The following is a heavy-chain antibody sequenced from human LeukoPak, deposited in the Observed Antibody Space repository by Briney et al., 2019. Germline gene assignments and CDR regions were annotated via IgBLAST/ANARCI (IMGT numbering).Heavy chain of an antibody. CDR3: GGRNTGTRWVDY. CDR1: GGSFSGYY. CDR2: INHSGST. Sequence: PSETLSLTCAVYGGSFSGYYWSWIRQPPGKGLEWIGEINHSGSTNYNPSLKSRVTISGDTSKNQFYLKLSSVTAADTAVYYCGGRNTGTRWVDYWGQGTLVTVSS. D-gene: IGHD3-16*01. V-gene: IGHV4-34*01. J-gene: IGHJ4*02.